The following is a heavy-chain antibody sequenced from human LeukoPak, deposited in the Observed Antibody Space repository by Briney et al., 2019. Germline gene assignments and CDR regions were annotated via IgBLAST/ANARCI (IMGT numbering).Heavy chain of an antibody. CDR1: GGSFISGTYY. J-gene: IGHJ4*02. CDR3: ARRSXNAVAGTFDYFDY. V-gene: IGHV4-39*01. CDR2: IYYTGNS. D-gene: IGHD6-19*01. Sequence: SETLSLTCTVSGGSFISGTYYWGWIRQPPGKGLEWIGNIYYTGNSYNNPSLESRVTMSLDTPKKQVSLSLSSVTAADTAVYYCARRSXNAVAGTFDYFDYWGQGTLVTVSS.